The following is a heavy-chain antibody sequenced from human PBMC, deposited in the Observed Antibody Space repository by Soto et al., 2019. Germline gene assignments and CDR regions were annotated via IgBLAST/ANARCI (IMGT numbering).Heavy chain of an antibody. CDR1: GGSISSHY. D-gene: IGHD3-22*01. V-gene: IGHV4-59*11. J-gene: IGHJ4*02. Sequence: SETLSLTCTVSGGSISSHYWSWIRQPPGKGLEWIGYIYSSGSTTYNPSLKSRVTISVDTSKNQFSLKLTSLTAADTAVYYCATARWNYYDSSGYSCPFDYWGQGTLVTVSS. CDR3: ATARWNYYDSSGYSCPFDY. CDR2: IYSSGST.